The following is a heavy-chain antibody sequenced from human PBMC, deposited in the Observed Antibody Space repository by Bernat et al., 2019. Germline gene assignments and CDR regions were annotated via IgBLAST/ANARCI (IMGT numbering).Heavy chain of an antibody. CDR2: FYNNGNT. Sequence: QVQLQESGPGLVKPSETLSLTCSVSGDSISSNYWSWIRQPPGKRLEWIGYFYNNGNTNYNPTLKRRVTISGDTPKNQCSLMVRSVNAADTAVYYCERGGYGASADYFDVWGQGTLVTVYS. J-gene: IGHJ4*02. CDR3: ERGGYGASADYFDV. CDR1: GDSISSNY. D-gene: IGHD4-17*01. V-gene: IGHV4-59*01.